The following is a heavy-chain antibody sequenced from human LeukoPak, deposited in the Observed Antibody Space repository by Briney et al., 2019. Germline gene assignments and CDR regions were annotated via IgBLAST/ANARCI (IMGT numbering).Heavy chain of an antibody. CDR2: IRSKPSSYTT. CDR1: GFDFSGFY. V-gene: IGHV3-73*01. D-gene: IGHD2-15*01. CDR3: TRQDCSGGSCSHVDS. Sequence: GGSLRLSCAASGFDFSGFYMHWVRQASGRGLEWVGLIRSKPSSYTTVYAASVKGRFVISRDDSENTAYLQMNSLKAEDTAVYYCTRQDCSGGSCSHVDSWGQGTLVTVSS. J-gene: IGHJ4*02.